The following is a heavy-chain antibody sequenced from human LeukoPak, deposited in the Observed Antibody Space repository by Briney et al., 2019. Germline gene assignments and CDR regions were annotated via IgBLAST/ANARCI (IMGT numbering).Heavy chain of an antibody. D-gene: IGHD3-10*01. Sequence: SETLSLTSTLPGDSIISHYWSWIRQPPRKGLEWVGHIYSSGSTNYNPSLKSRVTISVDTSKNQFSLKLSSVTAADTAVYYCAGITMVRGVIKDPYYFDYWGQGTLVTVSS. V-gene: IGHV4-59*11. CDR3: AGITMVRGVIKDPYYFDY. J-gene: IGHJ4*02. CDR2: IYSSGST. CDR1: GDSIISHY.